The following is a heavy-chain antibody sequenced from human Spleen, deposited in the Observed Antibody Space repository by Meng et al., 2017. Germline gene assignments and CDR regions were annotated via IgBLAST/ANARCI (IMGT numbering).Heavy chain of an antibody. CDR3: ATRGNPYLNC. CDR2: INTYNGKT. Sequence: ASVKVSCKASGYTFTSYAMNWVRQAPGQGLEWLGWINTYNGKTDYAQKFQGRITMTTDTFTSTAYMELRNLRSDDTAVYYCATRGNPYLNCWGQGTLVTVSS. V-gene: IGHV1-18*01. CDR1: GYTFTSYA. J-gene: IGHJ4*02.